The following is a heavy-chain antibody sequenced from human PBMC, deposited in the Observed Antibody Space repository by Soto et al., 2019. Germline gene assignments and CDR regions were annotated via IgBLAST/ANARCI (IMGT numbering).Heavy chain of an antibody. CDR2: ISSDGSSI. D-gene: IGHD3-3*01. V-gene: IGHV3-74*01. J-gene: IGHJ4*02. CDR1: GFTFSDYY. Sequence: EVQLVESGGGLVQPGGSLRLSCAASGFTFSDYYMHWVRQAPGKGLVWVSRISSDGSSISYADSVKGRFPISRDNAENTVYLQMSNLRVEDTAIYCCARGKYHTFRSDYYTIDYWGQGTLVTVSS. CDR3: ARGKYHTFRSDYYTIDY.